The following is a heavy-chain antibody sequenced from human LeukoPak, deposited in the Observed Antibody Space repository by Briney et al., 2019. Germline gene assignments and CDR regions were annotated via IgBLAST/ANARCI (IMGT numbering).Heavy chain of an antibody. CDR3: ARGGYYDILTGNYGMDV. D-gene: IGHD3-9*01. J-gene: IGHJ6*04. V-gene: IGHV1-46*01. CDR2: INPSGGST. Sequence: ASVTVSRTASGYTFTSYYMHWVRQAPGQGLEWMGLINPSGGSTSYAQKFQGRVTMTRDTSTSTVYMELSSLRSEDTAVYYCARGGYYDILTGNYGMDVWGKGTTVTVSS. CDR1: GYTFTSYY.